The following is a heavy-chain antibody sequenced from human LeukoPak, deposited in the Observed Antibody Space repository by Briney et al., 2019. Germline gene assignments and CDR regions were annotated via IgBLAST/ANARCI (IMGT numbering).Heavy chain of an antibody. CDR3: AVIAVAGFDY. V-gene: IGHV3-48*01. J-gene: IGHJ4*02. CDR1: GFTFSSYS. D-gene: IGHD6-19*01. CDR2: ISSSASAM. Sequence: GGSLRLSCAASGFTFSSYSMNWVRQAPGKGLEWISYISSSASAMYYADSVKGRFTISRDNAKNSLYLQMNSLRAEDTAVYYCAVIAVAGFDYWGQGTLVTVSS.